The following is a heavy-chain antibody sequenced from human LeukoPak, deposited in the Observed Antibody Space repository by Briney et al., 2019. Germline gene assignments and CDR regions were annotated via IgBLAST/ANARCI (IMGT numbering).Heavy chain of an antibody. CDR1: GYTFTNYG. D-gene: IGHD6-13*01. J-gene: IGHJ6*02. CDR2: IGAYNGNT. Sequence: ASVKVSCKASGYTFTNYGISRVRQAAGQGLEWMGWIGAYNGNTNYAQKLQGRVTVTTDTSTSTAYMELRSLRSDDTAVYYCARDPHLAAAGKGPFYYGMDVWGQGTTVTVSS. V-gene: IGHV1-18*01. CDR3: ARDPHLAAAGKGPFYYGMDV.